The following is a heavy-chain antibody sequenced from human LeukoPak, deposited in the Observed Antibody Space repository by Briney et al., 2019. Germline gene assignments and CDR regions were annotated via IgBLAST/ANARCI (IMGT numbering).Heavy chain of an antibody. CDR1: GYTFTSYG. D-gene: IGHD3-22*01. J-gene: IGHJ4*02. V-gene: IGHV1-2*02. CDR3: ARVVVGGSSGYYASGEGDY. Sequence: GASVKVSCKASGYTFTSYGISWVRQAPGQGLEWMGWINPNSGGTNYAQKFQGRVTMTRDTSISTAYMELSRLRSDDTAVYYCARVVVGGSSGYYASGEGDYWGQGTLVTVSS. CDR2: INPNSGGT.